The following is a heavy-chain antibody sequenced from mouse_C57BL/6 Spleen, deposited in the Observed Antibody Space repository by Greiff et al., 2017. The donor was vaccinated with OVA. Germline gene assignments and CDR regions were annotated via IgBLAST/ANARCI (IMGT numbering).Heavy chain of an antibody. V-gene: IGHV1-55*01. CDR3: VRAVLATDY. CDR1: GYTFTSYW. J-gene: IGHJ4*01. Sequence: VQLQQPGAELVKPGASVKMSCKASGYTFTSYWITWVKQRPGQGLEWIGDIYPGSGSTNYTEKFKSKATLTVDTSSSTSYMQLGSPASEDSAVYDCVRAVLATDYWGQGTSVTVSS. CDR2: IYPGSGST. D-gene: IGHD1-1*01.